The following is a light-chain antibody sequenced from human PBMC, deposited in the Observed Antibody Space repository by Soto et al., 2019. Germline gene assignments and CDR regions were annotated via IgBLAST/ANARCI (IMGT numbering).Light chain of an antibody. Sequence: EIVMTQSPATLSVSPGERATLSCRASQSVNSNLAWYRQKPGQAPRLLISDASTRATGVPARFSGSGSGTEFTLTISSLQSEDSGIYYCQQYNFWPTPTFGGGTKVEIK. J-gene: IGKJ4*01. CDR3: QQYNFWPTPT. V-gene: IGKV3-15*01. CDR1: QSVNSN. CDR2: DAS.